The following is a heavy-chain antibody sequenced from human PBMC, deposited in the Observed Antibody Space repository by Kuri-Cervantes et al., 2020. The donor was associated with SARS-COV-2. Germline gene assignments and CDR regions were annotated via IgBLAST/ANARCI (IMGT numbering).Heavy chain of an antibody. CDR2: IYTSGST. J-gene: IGHJ5*02. CDR3: ARDPNANHNNRFDP. V-gene: IGHV4-4*07. D-gene: IGHD4/OR15-4a*01. CDR1: GGSISSYY. Sequence: SETLSLTCTVSGGSISSYYWSWIRQPAGKGLEWIGRIYTSGSTNYNPSLKSRVTMSVDTSKNQFSLKLSSVTAADTAVYYCARDPNANHNNRFDPWGQGTLVTVSS.